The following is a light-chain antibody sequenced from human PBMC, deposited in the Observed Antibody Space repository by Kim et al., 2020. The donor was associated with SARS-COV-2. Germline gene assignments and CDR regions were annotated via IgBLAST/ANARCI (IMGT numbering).Light chain of an antibody. J-gene: IGLJ2*01. CDR1: SLRIYY. V-gene: IGLV3-19*01. CDR2: GKN. CDR3: YSRDSSGNQVV. Sequence: ALGQKVRITCQGDSLRIYYASWYQQKPGQAPVLVIYGKNNRPSGIPDRFSGSSSGNTASLTITGAQAEDEADYYCYSRDSSGNQVVFGGGTQLTVL.